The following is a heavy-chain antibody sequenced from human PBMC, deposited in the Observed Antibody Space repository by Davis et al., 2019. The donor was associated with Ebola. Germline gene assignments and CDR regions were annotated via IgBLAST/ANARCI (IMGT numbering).Heavy chain of an antibody. J-gene: IGHJ6*02. CDR3: ARTLVDTAMIWYYYYGMDV. CDR1: GFSLSTRGMC. D-gene: IGHD5-18*01. V-gene: IGHV2-70*11. CDR2: IDWDDDK. Sequence: SGPTLAKPTQTLTLTCTFSGFSLSTRGMCVSWIRQPPGKALEWLARIDWDDDKYYSTSLKTRLTISKDTSKNQVVLTMTNMDPVDTATYYCARTLVDTAMIWYYYYGMDVWGQGTTVTVSS.